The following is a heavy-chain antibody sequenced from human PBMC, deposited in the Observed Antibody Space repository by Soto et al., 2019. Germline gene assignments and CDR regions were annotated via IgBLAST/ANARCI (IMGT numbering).Heavy chain of an antibody. CDR1: VFTFDDYA. D-gene: IGHD6-19*01. J-gene: IGHJ4*02. CDR2: ISWNSGSI. V-gene: IGHV3-9*01. CDR3: AKAIVTLSSGFPLKPQFDY. Sequence: SLRLSCASSVFTFDDYAMHCVRQSPGKCLEWVSGISWNSGSIGYADSVKGRFTISRDNAKNSLYLQMNSLRAEDTALYYCAKAIVTLSSGFPLKPQFDYLGQGTLVKVSS.